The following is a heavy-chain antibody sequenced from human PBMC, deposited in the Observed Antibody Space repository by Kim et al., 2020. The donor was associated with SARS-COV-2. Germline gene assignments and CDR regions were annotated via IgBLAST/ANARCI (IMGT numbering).Heavy chain of an antibody. Sequence: ASVKVSCKVSGYTLTELSMHWVRQAPGKGLEWMGGFDPEDGETIYAQKFQGRVTMTEDTSTDTAYMELSSLRSEDTAVYYCATFPKYSGSYFFGYWGQGTLVTVSS. D-gene: IGHD1-26*01. CDR1: GYTLTELS. CDR3: ATFPKYSGSYFFGY. V-gene: IGHV1-24*01. J-gene: IGHJ4*02. CDR2: FDPEDGET.